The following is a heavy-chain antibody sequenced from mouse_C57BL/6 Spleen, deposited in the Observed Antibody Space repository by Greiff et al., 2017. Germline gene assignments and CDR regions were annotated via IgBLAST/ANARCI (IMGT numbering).Heavy chain of an antibody. CDR1: GYTFTSYG. V-gene: IGHV1-81*01. J-gene: IGHJ3*01. CDR2: IYPRSGNT. Sequence: VQLQQPGAELARPGASVKLSCKASGYTFTSYGISWVKQRPGQGLEWIGEIYPRSGNTYYNEKFKGKATLTADKSSSTAYMELRSLTSEDSAVYFCATSDKLSPFAYWGQGTLVTVSA. CDR3: ATSDKLSPFAY.